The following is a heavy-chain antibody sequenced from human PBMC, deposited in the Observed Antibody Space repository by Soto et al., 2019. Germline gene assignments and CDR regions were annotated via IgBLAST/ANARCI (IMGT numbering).Heavy chain of an antibody. CDR2: IIPILAIA. J-gene: IGHJ5*02. Sequence: ASVKVSCKASGGTFSSYTISWVRQAPGQGLEWMGRIIPILAIANYAQKFEGRVTITADKSTSTAYMELSSLRSEDTAVYYCARSYYDSSGYYYWFDPWGQGTLVTVSS. CDR3: ARSYYDSSGYYYWFDP. D-gene: IGHD3-22*01. CDR1: GGTFSSYT. V-gene: IGHV1-69*02.